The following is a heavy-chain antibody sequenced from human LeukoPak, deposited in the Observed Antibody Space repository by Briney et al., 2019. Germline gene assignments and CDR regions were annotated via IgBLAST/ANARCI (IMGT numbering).Heavy chain of an antibody. CDR1: GGTFSSYA. D-gene: IGHD3-22*01. J-gene: IGHJ4*02. CDR2: IIPIFGTA. V-gene: IGHV1-69*13. CDR3: ARDRAVGSGYYEIDY. Sequence: ASVKVSCKASGGTFSSYAISWVRQAPGQGLEWMGGIIPIFGTANYAQKFQGRVTITADESTSTAYMELSSLRSEDTAVYYCARDRAVGSGYYEIDYWGQGTLVTVSS.